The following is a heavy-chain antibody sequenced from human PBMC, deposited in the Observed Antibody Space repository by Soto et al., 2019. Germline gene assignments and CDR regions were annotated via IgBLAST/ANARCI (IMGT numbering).Heavy chain of an antibody. D-gene: IGHD3-10*01. CDR2: ISSGSSYI. CDR1: EFTFSSYS. J-gene: IGHJ6*02. V-gene: IGHV3-21*06. Sequence: EVQLVESGGGLVKPGGSLRLSCAASEFTFSSYSMNWVRQAPGKGLEWVSSISSGSSYIYYADSVKGRFTISRDNAKNSLYLQMNSLRAEDTAVYYCARSSGGSGKLWNYYGMDVWGQGTTVTV. CDR3: ARSSGGSGKLWNYYGMDV.